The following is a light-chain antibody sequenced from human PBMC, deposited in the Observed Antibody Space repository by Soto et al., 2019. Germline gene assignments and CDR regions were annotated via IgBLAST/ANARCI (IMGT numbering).Light chain of an antibody. Sequence: DIQMTQSPSSLSASVGDRVTITCRASQSINTYLNWYQQKPGKAPKLLIYGASTLQSGVPSRFSGSGFGTDFTLSISSLQPEDLAIYYCQQSYSTPPWTFGQGTKVEIK. J-gene: IGKJ1*01. CDR2: GAS. V-gene: IGKV1-39*01. CDR1: QSINTY. CDR3: QQSYSTPPWT.